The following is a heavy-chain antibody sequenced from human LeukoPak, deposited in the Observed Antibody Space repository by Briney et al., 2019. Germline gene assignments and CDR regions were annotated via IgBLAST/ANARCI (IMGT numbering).Heavy chain of an antibody. CDR1: GFTFSNYV. CDR3: AGTRWELLY. D-gene: IGHD1-26*01. J-gene: IGHJ4*02. V-gene: IGHV3-23*01. CDR2: VSGSGDTP. Sequence: PGGSLRLSCAASGFTFSNYVMSWVRQAPGRGLEWVSVVSGSGDTPYYADSVKDRFTVSRDNSKNTVYLQINSLRAEDTAVYYCAGTRWELLYWGQGTLVTVSS.